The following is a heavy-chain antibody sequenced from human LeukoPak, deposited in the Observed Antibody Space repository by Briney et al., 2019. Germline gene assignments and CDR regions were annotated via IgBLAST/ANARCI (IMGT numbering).Heavy chain of an antibody. CDR3: ARSYSSGPFDY. CDR2: IYYSGST. D-gene: IGHD6-19*01. CDR1: GGSISSYY. J-gene: IGHJ4*02. Sequence: PSETLSLTCTVSGGSISSYYWSCIRQPPGKGLEWIGYIYYSGSTNYNPSLKSRVTMSVDTSKNQFSLKLSSVTAADTAVYYCARSYSSGPFDYWGQGTLVTVSS. V-gene: IGHV4-59*01.